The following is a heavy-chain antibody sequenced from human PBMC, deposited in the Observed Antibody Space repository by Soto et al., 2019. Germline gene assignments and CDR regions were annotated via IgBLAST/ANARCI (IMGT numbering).Heavy chain of an antibody. CDR1: GGSTSSSNYQ. CDR2: VYYNGNT. D-gene: IGHD3-3*01. Sequence: SETLSLTCTVSGGSTSSSNYQWVWIRQPPGKGLEWIGNVYYNGNTYYKASLKSRVTISVDSSKNQFSLKLDSVTAADTAVYYCARLGGYYQAFDNWGQGTLVTVSS. J-gene: IGHJ4*02. CDR3: ARLGGYYQAFDN. V-gene: IGHV4-39*07.